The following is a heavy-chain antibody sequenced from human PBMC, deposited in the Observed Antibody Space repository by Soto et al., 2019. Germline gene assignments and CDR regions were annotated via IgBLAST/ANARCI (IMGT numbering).Heavy chain of an antibody. V-gene: IGHV3-48*01. J-gene: IGHJ6*03. D-gene: IGHD7-27*01. CDR1: GFILSDCA. CDR3: ARDLSWGSNWYYYMDV. CDR2: ISSSSSVI. Sequence: EVQLVESGGGLVQPGGSLRLSCATSGFILSDCAMNWVRQAPGKGLAWVSYISSSSSVIDYADSVKGRFTVSRDNARNSLCLQMNSLRAEDTAVYYCARDLSWGSNWYYYMDVWGKGTTVTVSS.